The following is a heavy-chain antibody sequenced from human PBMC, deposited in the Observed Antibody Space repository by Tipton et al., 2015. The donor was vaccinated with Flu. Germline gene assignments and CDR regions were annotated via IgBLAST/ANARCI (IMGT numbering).Heavy chain of an antibody. CDR3: VKDRPCTFCQPMDF. V-gene: IGHV3-23*04. J-gene: IGHJ4*02. Sequence: QLVQSGGGLVQPGGSLRLSCAASGFTFSIYSMSWVRQAPGGGLEWVSSIRSNGDTAYCVDSVKGRFTMSRDNSKNMLYVQMNSLRAEDTAIYYCVKDRPCTFCQPMDFWGQGALVTVSS. D-gene: IGHD2-2*01. CDR2: IRSNGDTA. CDR1: GFTFSIYS.